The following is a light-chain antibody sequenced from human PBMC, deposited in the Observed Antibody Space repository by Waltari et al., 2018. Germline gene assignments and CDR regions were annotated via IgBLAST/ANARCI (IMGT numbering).Light chain of an antibody. Sequence: DIVMTQSPLSLPVTPGEPASIPCRSSQSLLQSNGDNYLDWYLQKPGQSPQLLIYLGSNRASGVPDRFSGSGSGTDFTLKISRVEAEDVGVYYCMQSLQALWTFGQGTKVEIK. CDR3: MQSLQALWT. CDR2: LGS. J-gene: IGKJ1*01. V-gene: IGKV2-28*01. CDR1: QSLLQSNGDNY.